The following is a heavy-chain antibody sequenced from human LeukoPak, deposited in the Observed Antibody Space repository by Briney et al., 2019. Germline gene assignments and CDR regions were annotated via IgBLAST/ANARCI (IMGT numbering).Heavy chain of an antibody. CDR2: IYYSGST. Sequence: PSETLSLTCTVSGGSISSGGYYWSWIRQHPGKGLEWIGYIYYSGSTNYNPSLKSRVIISVDTSKNQFSLNLSSVTAADTAVYYCARSSWSYDGHFDSWGQGTLVTVSS. D-gene: IGHD1-26*01. CDR1: GGSISSGGYY. J-gene: IGHJ4*02. CDR3: ARSSWSYDGHFDS. V-gene: IGHV4-61*08.